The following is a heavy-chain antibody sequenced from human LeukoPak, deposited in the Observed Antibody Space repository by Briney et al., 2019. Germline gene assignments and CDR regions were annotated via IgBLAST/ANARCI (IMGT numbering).Heavy chain of an antibody. Sequence: GGSLRLSCTASGFTFRNFAMSWVRQAPGKGLEWVSVVTNIEATYYADSVKGRFTISRDNSKNTLYLQMNSLRAEDTAVYYCARDGIAVAGPPTEGPFDYWGQGTLVTVSS. CDR1: GFTFRNFA. D-gene: IGHD6-19*01. CDR2: VTNIEAT. J-gene: IGHJ4*02. V-gene: IGHV3-23*01. CDR3: ARDGIAVAGPPTEGPFDY.